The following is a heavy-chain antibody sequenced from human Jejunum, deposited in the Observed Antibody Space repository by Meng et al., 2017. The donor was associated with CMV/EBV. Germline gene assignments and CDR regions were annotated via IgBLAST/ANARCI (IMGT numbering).Heavy chain of an antibody. Sequence: YTFTDYYMHWVRQAPGQGLEWMGWINPNTGGTNYAQKFQGRVTMTRDTSTNTAYMELTRLRSDDTALYYCAKDGGSYLDYYFDYWGQGTMVTVSS. CDR1: YTFTDYY. CDR2: INPNTGGT. V-gene: IGHV1-2*02. J-gene: IGHJ4*02. D-gene: IGHD1-26*01. CDR3: AKDGGSYLDYYFDY.